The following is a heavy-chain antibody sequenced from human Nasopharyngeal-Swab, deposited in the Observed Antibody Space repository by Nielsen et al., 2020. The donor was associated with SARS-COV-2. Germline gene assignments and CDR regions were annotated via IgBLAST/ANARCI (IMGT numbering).Heavy chain of an antibody. Sequence: GESLKISCAASGFTFSTYAMYWVRQPPAKGLEWVSIISGSGGSTYYADFVKGRFTISRDNSKNTLYLQMNSLRAEDTAVYYCAKRDDYYESSGLGDWGQGTLVTVSS. CDR2: ISGSGGST. D-gene: IGHD3-22*01. V-gene: IGHV3-23*01. CDR1: GFTFSTYA. CDR3: AKRDDYYESSGLGD. J-gene: IGHJ4*02.